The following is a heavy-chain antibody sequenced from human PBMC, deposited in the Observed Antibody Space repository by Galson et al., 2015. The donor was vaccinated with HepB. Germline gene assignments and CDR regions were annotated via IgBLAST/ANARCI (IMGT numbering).Heavy chain of an antibody. CDR3: AKDRSTMVSTVGY. D-gene: IGHD4/OR15-4a*01. CDR1: AFTLSSYA. Sequence: SLRLSCEASAFTLSSYAMRWVRQAPGKALEWISTISNSADITYYADSVKGRFTISRDSSKKTLYLQMSNLRVEDTAVYYCAKDRSTMVSTVGYWGQGTLVTVSS. CDR2: ISNSADIT. V-gene: IGHV3-23*01. J-gene: IGHJ4*02.